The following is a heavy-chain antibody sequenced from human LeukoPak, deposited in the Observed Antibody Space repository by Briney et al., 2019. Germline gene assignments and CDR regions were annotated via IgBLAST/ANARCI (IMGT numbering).Heavy chain of an antibody. V-gene: IGHV4-31*03. J-gene: IGHJ5*02. D-gene: IGHD2-2*01. CDR3: ARVLGYCSSSSCYGWFDP. CDR1: GGSISSGGYY. Sequence: SQTLSLTCTVSGGSISSGGYYWIWIRQHPGKGLEWIGYTYYSGSTYYNPSLKSRLTISVDTSKNYFSLKLSSVTAADTAVYYCARVLGYCSSSSCYGWFDPWGQGTLVTVSS. CDR2: TYYSGST.